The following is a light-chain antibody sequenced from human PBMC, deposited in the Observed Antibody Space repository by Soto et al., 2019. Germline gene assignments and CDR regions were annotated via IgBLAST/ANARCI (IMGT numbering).Light chain of an antibody. J-gene: IGKJ1*01. CDR2: GAS. CDR1: QSASSN. V-gene: IGKV3-15*01. Sequence: EIVMTQSPATLSVSPGERATLSCWARQSASSNLAWYQQKPGQAPRLLIYGASTRATGIPARFSGSGSGTDFTLSISSLQSEDFAVYYCQQYNNWPPPWTFGQGTKVDIK. CDR3: QQYNNWPPPWT.